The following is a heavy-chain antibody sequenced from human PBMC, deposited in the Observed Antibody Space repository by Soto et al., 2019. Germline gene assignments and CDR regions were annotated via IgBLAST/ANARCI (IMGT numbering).Heavy chain of an antibody. J-gene: IGHJ4*02. CDR1: GFTFSSYS. CDR3: AREASSGYDCLDY. Sequence: EVQLVESGGGLVKPGGSLRLSCAASGFTFSSYSMNWVRQAPGKGLEWVSYISSSSSYIYYADSVKGRFTISRDNAKNSLYLQMNSLRAEDTAVYYCAREASSGYDCLDYWGQGTLVTVSS. V-gene: IGHV3-21*01. D-gene: IGHD5-12*01. CDR2: ISSSSSYI.